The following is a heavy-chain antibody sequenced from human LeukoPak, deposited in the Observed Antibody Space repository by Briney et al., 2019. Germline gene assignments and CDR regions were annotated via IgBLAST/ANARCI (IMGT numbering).Heavy chain of an antibody. J-gene: IGHJ4*02. Sequence: SETLSLTCAVYGGSFSGYYWSWIRQPPGKGLEWIGEINHSGSTNYNPSLKSRVTISVDTSKNQFSLKLSSVTAADTAVYYCARDIMKGGDYWGQGTLVTVSS. V-gene: IGHV4-34*01. CDR3: ARDIMKGGDY. CDR2: INHSGST. CDR1: GGSFSGYY. D-gene: IGHD1-14*01.